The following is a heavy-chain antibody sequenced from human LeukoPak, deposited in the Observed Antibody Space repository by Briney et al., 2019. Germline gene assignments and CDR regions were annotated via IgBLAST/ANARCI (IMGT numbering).Heavy chain of an antibody. D-gene: IGHD6-6*01. CDR2: ISAYNGNT. CDR3: ARDFTIAARPGGY. J-gene: IGHJ4*02. CDR1: GYTFTSYD. Sequence: ASVKVSCKASGYTFTSYDINWVRQATGQGLEWMGWISAYNGNTNYAQKPQGRVTMTTDTSTSTAYMELRSLRSDDTAVYYCARDFTIAARPGGYWGQGTLVTVSS. V-gene: IGHV1-18*01.